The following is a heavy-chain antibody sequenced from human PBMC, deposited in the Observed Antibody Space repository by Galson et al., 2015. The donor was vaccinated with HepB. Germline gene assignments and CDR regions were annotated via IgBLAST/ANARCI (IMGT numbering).Heavy chain of an antibody. CDR2: IYHSGTT. J-gene: IGHJ5*02. V-gene: IGHV4-4*02. CDR3: ASLGYCSGTADCYGTS. CDR1: GGSISSRNW. Sequence: LSLTCAVSGGSISSRNWWSWVRQPPGKGLEWIGEIYHSGTTNYNPSLKSRLTISVDKSKNQFSLKLSSVTAADTAMYYCASLGYCSGTADCYGTSWGQGTLVTVSS. D-gene: IGHD2-15*01.